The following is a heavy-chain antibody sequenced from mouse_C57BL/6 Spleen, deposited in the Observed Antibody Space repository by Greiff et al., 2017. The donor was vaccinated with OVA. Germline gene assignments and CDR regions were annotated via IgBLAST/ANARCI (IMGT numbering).Heavy chain of an antibody. CDR2: IRNKANGYTT. Sequence: EVMLVESGGGLVQPGGSLSLSCAASGFTFTDYYMSWVRQPPGKALEWLGFIRNKANGYTTEYSASVKGRFTISRDNSQSILYLQMNALRAEDSATYYCARCLDSSGAMDYWGQGTSVTVSS. J-gene: IGHJ4*01. D-gene: IGHD3-2*02. CDR1: GFTFTDYY. CDR3: ARCLDSSGAMDY. V-gene: IGHV7-3*01.